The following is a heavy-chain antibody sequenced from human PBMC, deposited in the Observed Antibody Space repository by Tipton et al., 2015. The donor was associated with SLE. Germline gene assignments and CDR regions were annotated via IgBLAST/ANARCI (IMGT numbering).Heavy chain of an antibody. Sequence: QSGPEVKKPGASVKISCKASGHTFTAYYMHWVRQAPGQGLEWMGIINPSGGSTSYAQKFQGRVTMTRDTSTSTAYMELRSLRSDDTAVYYCARGIAGRRRGYYYGMDVWGQGTTVTVSS. J-gene: IGHJ6*02. CDR2: INPSGGST. CDR1: GHTFTAYY. V-gene: IGHV1-46*01. D-gene: IGHD1-14*01. CDR3: ARGIAGRRRGYYYGMDV.